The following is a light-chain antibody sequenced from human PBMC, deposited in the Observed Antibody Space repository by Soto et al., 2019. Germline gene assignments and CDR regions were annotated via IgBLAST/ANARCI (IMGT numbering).Light chain of an antibody. J-gene: IGKJ5*01. Sequence: EIVMTQSPSTLSVSPGETASLSCRASQSVSSSYLAWYQQKPGQAPRLLIYYISTRATGIPARFSGSGSGTEFTLTINSLQSEDSAVYYCQQHNQWPITFGQGTRLEIK. CDR3: QQHNQWPIT. CDR1: QSVSSSY. V-gene: IGKV3D-15*01. CDR2: YIS.